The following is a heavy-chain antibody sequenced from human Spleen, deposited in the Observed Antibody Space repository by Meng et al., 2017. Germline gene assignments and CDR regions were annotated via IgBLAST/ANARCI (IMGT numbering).Heavy chain of an antibody. CDR2: VNPNSGGT. J-gene: IGHJ4*02. Sequence: QVQLVQSGAEVRMPGASVKVSCKASGYTFTGYYLHWVRQAPGQGLEWMGRVNPNSGGTNYAQKFQGRVTMTWDTSISTAYIELSSLRSDDTAFYYCARDDRSGYYPFADYWGQGTLVTSPQ. CDR1: GYTFTGYY. CDR3: ARDDRSGYYPFADY. V-gene: IGHV1-2*06. D-gene: IGHD3-22*01.